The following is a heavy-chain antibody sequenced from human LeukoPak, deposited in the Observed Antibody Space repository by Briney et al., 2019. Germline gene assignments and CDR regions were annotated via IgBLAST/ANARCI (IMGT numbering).Heavy chain of an antibody. CDR1: GFTFSSYW. CDR2: INSDGSSI. J-gene: IGHJ4*01. D-gene: IGHD3-10*01. Sequence: GGSLRLSCAATGFTFSSYWMHWVRQAPGKGMVWVSCINSDGSSITYADSVRGRFTISRDNSKNTLYLQMNSLRDEDTAVYYCARPLLWFGELSGWGHGTLVTVSS. CDR3: ARPLLWFGELSG. V-gene: IGHV3-74*01.